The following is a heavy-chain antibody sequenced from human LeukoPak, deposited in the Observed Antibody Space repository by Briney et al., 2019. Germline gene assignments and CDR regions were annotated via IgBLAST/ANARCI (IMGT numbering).Heavy chain of an antibody. D-gene: IGHD2-15*01. Sequence: ASETLSLTCNVSGYSINSGYYWGWIRQPPGKGLEWIASIYHAGSSGSTYYNPSLKSRVTISIDTSKNQFSLKLSSVTAADTAVYYCARSGCCSGGSCYSCTYDIWGQGTMVTVSS. CDR3: ARSGCCSGGSCYSCTYDI. CDR1: GYSINSGYY. V-gene: IGHV4-38-2*02. CDR2: IYHAGSSGST. J-gene: IGHJ3*02.